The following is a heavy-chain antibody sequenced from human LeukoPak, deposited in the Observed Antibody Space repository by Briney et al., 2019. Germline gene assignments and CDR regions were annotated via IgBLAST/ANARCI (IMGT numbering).Heavy chain of an antibody. V-gene: IGHV3-30-3*01. D-gene: IGHD2-15*01. CDR3: ARDRASLRATATEH. CDR2: ISYDGSNK. J-gene: IGHJ1*01. CDR1: GFTFSSYA. Sequence: PGGSLRLSCAASGFTFSSYAMHWVRQAPGKGLEWVAVISYDGSNKYYADSVKGRVTISRDNSKNTLYLQMNSLRAEDTAVYYCARDRASLRATATEHWGQGTLVTVSS.